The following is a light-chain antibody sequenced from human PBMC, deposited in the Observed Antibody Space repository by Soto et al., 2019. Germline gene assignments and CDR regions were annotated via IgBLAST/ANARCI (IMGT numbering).Light chain of an antibody. Sequence: EIVLTQTPGTLSLSPGERATLSCRASQSLTNSFIAWYQQKPGQAPRLLIYDTSSRATGIPDRFSGSGSGTDFTLTISRLEPEDFAVYYCQQYGSSPITFGQGTRLENK. CDR3: QQYGSSPIT. CDR1: QSLTNSF. V-gene: IGKV3-20*01. J-gene: IGKJ5*01. CDR2: DTS.